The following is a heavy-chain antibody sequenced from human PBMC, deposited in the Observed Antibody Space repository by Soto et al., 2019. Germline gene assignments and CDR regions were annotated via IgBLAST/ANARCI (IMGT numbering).Heavy chain of an antibody. CDR2: VSGSGGST. D-gene: IGHD2-2*01. CDR3: AKFFSGRSGKLLSPNKPSDYCYYGMDV. J-gene: IGHJ6*02. Sequence: EVQLLESGGGLVQPGGSLRLSCAASGFTFSSYAMSWVRQAPGKGLEWVSAVSGSGGSTYYVDSVKGRFTISRDNSKNSVYLHMNRLRDQDTAVYYRAKFFSGRSGKLLSPNKPSDYCYYGMDVWGQGTTVTVSS. V-gene: IGHV3-23*01. CDR1: GFTFSSYA.